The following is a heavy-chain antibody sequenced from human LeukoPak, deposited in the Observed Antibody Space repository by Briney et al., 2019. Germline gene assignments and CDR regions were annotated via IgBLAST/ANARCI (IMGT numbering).Heavy chain of an antibody. J-gene: IGHJ5*02. CDR2: IWHDASNK. CDR3: ARDRGQLSNWFDP. V-gene: IGHV3-33*01. Sequence: GGSLRLSCTASGFTFSSYGMHWVRQAPGKGLEWVAIIWHDASNKYYADSVKGRFTISRDNSKNTMYLGMNSLRVEDTAVYYCARDRGQLSNWFDPWGQGTLVTVSS. CDR1: GFTFSSYG. D-gene: IGHD2-2*01.